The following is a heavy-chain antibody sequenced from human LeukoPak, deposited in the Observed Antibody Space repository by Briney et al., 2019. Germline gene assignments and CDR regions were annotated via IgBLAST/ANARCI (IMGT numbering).Heavy chain of an antibody. D-gene: IGHD5-24*01. V-gene: IGHV4-59*01. CDR1: GVSISSFY. J-gene: IGHJ4*02. CDR3: ARDPIHRDDYNVV. CDR2: INYSGSI. Sequence: PSETLSLTCSISGVSISSFYWSWIRQPPGKGLEWIGSINYSGSINYNPSLKSRVTISVDTSKNQISLKLSSVTAADTAVYYCARDPIHRDDYNVVWGQGALVSVSS.